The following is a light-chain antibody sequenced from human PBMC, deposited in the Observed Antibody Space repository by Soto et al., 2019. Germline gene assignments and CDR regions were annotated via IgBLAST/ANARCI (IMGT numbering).Light chain of an antibody. CDR1: SSNIGNNF. CDR2: DNH. CDR3: GTWDSSLSGV. J-gene: IGLJ1*01. Sequence: QSVLTQPPSVSAAPGQKVTISCSGSSSNIGNNFVSWYQQLPGTAPKLLIYDNHKRPSGIPDRLSGSKSGTSAILGITGLQTGDEADYYCGTWDSSLSGVFGTGTKLTVL. V-gene: IGLV1-51*01.